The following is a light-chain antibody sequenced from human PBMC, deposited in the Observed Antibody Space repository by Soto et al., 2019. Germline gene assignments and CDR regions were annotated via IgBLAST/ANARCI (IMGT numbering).Light chain of an antibody. J-gene: IGKJ1*01. CDR1: QSISSY. Sequence: DIQMTQSTSSLSASVGDRVTITCRASQSISSYLNWCQQKPGKAPKLLIYAASSLQSGVPSRFSGSGSGTDFTLTISSLQPADFATYYCQQSYSTSPTFGQGTKVEIK. CDR2: AAS. V-gene: IGKV1-39*01. CDR3: QQSYSTSPT.